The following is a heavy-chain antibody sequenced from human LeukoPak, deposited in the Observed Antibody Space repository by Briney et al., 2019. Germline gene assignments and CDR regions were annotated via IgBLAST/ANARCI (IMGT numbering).Heavy chain of an antibody. J-gene: IGHJ4*02. CDR1: GDTLSQLT. CDR2: FDPGYGEK. Sequence: ASVKVSCKISGDTLSQLTIHWVRQAPGEGLEKMGRFDPGYGEKVFAQTFQGRVTMTGDTSTNTAYMELSSLRSEDTAVYYCATGIMIPAGFDYWGQGTLVTVSS. V-gene: IGHV1-24*01. D-gene: IGHD3-16*01. CDR3: ATGIMIPAGFDY.